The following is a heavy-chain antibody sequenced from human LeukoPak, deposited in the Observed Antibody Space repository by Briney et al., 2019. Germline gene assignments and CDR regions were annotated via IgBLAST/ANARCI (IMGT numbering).Heavy chain of an antibody. CDR1: GFTFSNYG. CDR2: IRYDGTDK. D-gene: IGHD6-13*01. CDR3: ARASIAAAGYYFDY. J-gene: IGHJ4*02. V-gene: IGHV3-30*02. Sequence: PGGSLRLSCAASGFTFSNYGMHWVRQAPGKGLEWVAFIRYDGTDKHYADSVKGRFTISRDNSKNTLYLQLNNLRAEDTAVYYCARASIAAAGYYFDYWGQGTLVTVSS.